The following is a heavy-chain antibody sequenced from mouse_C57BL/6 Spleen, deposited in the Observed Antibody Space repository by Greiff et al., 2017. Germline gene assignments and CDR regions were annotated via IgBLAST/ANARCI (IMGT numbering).Heavy chain of an antibody. J-gene: IGHJ4*01. CDR2: IRNKANGYKT. CDR1: GFTFTDYY. V-gene: IGHV7-3*01. CDR3: ARDYYAMDY. Sequence: EVHLVESGGGLVQPGGSLSLSCAASGFTFTDYYMSWVRQPPGKALEWLGFIRNKANGYKTEYSASVKGPFTISRYNSQSILYLQMNALGAEDSATYYCARDYYAMDYWGQGTSVTVSS.